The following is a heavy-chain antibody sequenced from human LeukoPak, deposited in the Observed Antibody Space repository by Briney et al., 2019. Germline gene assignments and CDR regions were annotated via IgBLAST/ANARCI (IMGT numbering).Heavy chain of an antibody. V-gene: IGHV3-43*02. D-gene: IGHD6-19*01. CDR2: ISGDGDST. Sequence: PGGSLRLSCAASGFTFEDYAMHWVRQVPGKGLEWVSLISGDGDSTYYADSVKGRFTISRDNSKNSLYLQMNSLRTEDTALYYCAKTTRSGRNEDYWGQGTLVIVSS. CDR1: GFTFEDYA. J-gene: IGHJ4*02. CDR3: AKTTRSGRNEDY.